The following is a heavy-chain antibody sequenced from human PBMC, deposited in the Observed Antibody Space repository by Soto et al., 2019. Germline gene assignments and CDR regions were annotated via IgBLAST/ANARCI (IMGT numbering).Heavy chain of an antibody. CDR3: ARGWAGVDAALEGAFDF. J-gene: IGHJ3*01. Sequence: QVQLVQSGAEVKKPGASVKVSCKASGYTFTGYYMHWVRQAPGHGLEWMGWMNPNSRYTNYAQKFLGRVTMTRDTSISTAYLDLSRLRSDDTAMYFCARGWAGVDAALEGAFDFWGQGTLVTVSS. CDR2: MNPNSRYT. V-gene: IGHV1-2*02. CDR1: GYTFTGYY. D-gene: IGHD5-18*01.